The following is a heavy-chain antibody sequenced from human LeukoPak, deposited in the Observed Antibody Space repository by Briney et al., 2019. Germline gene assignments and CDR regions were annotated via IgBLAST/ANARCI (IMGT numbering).Heavy chain of an antibody. J-gene: IGHJ4*02. D-gene: IGHD3-10*01. V-gene: IGHV2-5*02. CDR2: IYWDDDK. Sequence: VSSPTLVNPTQTLTLTCTFSGFSLSTSGVGVGWIRQPPGKALEWLAVIYWDDDKRHSPSLKSRLTITKDTSKNQVVLTMPNMDPVDTATYYCAHKEYYALGSLGDSFDYWGQGTLVTVSS. CDR3: AHKEYYALGSLGDSFDY. CDR1: GFSLSTSGVG.